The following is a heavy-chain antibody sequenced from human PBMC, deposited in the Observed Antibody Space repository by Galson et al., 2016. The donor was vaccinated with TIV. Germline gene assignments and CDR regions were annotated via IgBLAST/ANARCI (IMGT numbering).Heavy chain of an antibody. D-gene: IGHD4-17*01. CDR3: ATSTVPNLGDY. CDR2: IYPRGDT. J-gene: IGHJ4*02. V-gene: IGHV3-53*04. Sequence: SLRLSCAVSGFAVSSNCMSWVRQAPGKGLEWVSIIYPRGDTHYTEPMKGRFTNSRHNSKNTLYLQMSNLRAGDTAVYFCATSTVPNLGDYWGQGVLVTVSS. CDR1: GFAVSSNC.